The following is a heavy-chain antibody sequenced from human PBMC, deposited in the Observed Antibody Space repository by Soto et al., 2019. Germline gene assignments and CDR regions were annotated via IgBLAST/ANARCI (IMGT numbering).Heavy chain of an antibody. CDR3: ARTQTNDY. Sequence: AAVKVSCKASGYTFTGYYIHWVRQAPGQGLEWMGWINTNSGGTNYAQKFQGRVTMTRDTSISTAYMELSRLTSDDTAVYYCARTQTNDYWGQGTMVTVSS. J-gene: IGHJ4*02. CDR2: INTNSGGT. V-gene: IGHV1-2*02. CDR1: GYTFTGYY.